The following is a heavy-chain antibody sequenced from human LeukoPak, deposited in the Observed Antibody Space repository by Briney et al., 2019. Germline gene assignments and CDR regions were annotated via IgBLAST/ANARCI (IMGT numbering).Heavy chain of an antibody. D-gene: IGHD3-10*01. CDR3: AKGTYYYGSGSYLLAASVFDY. V-gene: IGHV3-9*01. CDR1: RFTFDDNA. J-gene: IGHJ4*02. CDR2: ISWNSGSI. Sequence: PGRSLRLSCAASRFTFDDNAMHWVRHAPGKGLEWVSGISWNSGSIGYAHSVKGQFPNTRYNAQNFLYMQMNGLRAEDTALYYCAKGTYYYGSGSYLLAASVFDYWGQGTLVT.